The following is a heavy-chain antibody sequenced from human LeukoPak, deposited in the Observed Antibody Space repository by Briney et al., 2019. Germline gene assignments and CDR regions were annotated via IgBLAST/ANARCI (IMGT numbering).Heavy chain of an antibody. J-gene: IGHJ4*02. Sequence: PSQTLSLTCTVSGGSISSGTYYWSWIRQPAGKGLEWIGRIYTSGSTNYNPSLKSRVTISVDTSKNQFSLKLSSVTAADTAVYYCARGTGSIDYWGQGTLVTVSS. CDR1: GGSISSGTYY. D-gene: IGHD7-27*01. V-gene: IGHV4-61*02. CDR3: ARGTGSIDY. CDR2: IYTSGST.